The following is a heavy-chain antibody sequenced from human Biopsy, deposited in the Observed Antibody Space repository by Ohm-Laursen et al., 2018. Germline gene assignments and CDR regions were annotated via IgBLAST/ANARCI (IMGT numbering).Heavy chain of an antibody. V-gene: IGHV4-59*08. J-gene: IGHJ4*02. CDR1: GDSINSSY. Sequence: GTLSLTCTVSGDSINSSYWSWIRQAPGKGLEWIGFISNSGNTNYNPSLKSRVTISADTSKNQFSLKLGSVTVADTAVFYCARRGSGGRSFDYWGQGALVTVSS. CDR3: ARRGSGGRSFDY. D-gene: IGHD2-15*01. CDR2: ISNSGNT.